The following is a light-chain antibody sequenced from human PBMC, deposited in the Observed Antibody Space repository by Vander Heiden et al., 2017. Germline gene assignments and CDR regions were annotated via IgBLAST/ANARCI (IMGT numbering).Light chain of an antibody. V-gene: IGLV8-61*01. CDR2: TTN. CDR3: ALNVGSGIWV. Sequence: QTVVTQEPSFPVSPGGTVTLTCAFSSGSVSTDNYPSWYQQTPGQAPRTLIYTTNTRSSGVPDRFSGSILGNKAALTITGAQTEDECDYYCALNVGSGIWVFGGGTKLTVL. J-gene: IGLJ3*02. CDR1: SGSVSTDNY.